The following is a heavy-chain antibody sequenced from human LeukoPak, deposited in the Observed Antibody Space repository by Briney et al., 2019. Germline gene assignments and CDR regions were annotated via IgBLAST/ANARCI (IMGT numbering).Heavy chain of an antibody. CDR3: ARGPGGGATLDY. Sequence: QTGGSLRLSCAAPGFTFRSYAMHWVRKAPGKGLEWVAVISYDGSNKYYADSVKGRFTISRDNSKNTLYLQMNSLRAGDTAVYYCARGPGGGATLDYWGQGTLVTVSS. D-gene: IGHD1-26*01. V-gene: IGHV3-30-3*01. CDR2: ISYDGSNK. CDR1: GFTFRSYA. J-gene: IGHJ4*02.